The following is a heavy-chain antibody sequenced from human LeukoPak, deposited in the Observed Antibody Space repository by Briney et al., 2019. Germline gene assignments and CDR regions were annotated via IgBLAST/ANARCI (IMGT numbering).Heavy chain of an antibody. CDR3: ARFSSGWSFDY. J-gene: IGHJ4*02. V-gene: IGHV1-2*02. D-gene: IGHD6-19*01. CDR1: GNTFTGYY. Sequence: GASVKVSCKASGNTFTGYYMHWVRQAPGQGLEGMGWINPNSGGTNYALKFQGRVTLTRDTSISTAYMELSRLRSDDTAVYYCARFSSGWSFDYWGQGTLVTVSS. CDR2: INPNSGGT.